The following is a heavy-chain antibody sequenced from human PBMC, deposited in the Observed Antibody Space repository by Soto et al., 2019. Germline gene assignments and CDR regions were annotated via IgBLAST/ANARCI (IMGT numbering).Heavy chain of an antibody. V-gene: IGHV3-43*01. CDR1: GFTFDDYT. Sequence: SLRLSCAASGFTFDDYTMHWARQAPGKGLEWVSLISWDGGSTYYADSVKGRFTISRDNSKNSLYLQMNSLRTEDTALYYCAKDAGAYSMDVWGQGTTVTVSS. CDR3: AKDAGAYSMDV. CDR2: ISWDGGST. J-gene: IGHJ6*02.